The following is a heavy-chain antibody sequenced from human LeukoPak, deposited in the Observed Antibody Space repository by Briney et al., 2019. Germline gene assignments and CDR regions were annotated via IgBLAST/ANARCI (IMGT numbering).Heavy chain of an antibody. CDR3: ARDSGTTGEVKFDP. V-gene: IGHV4-4*07. Sequence: PGGSLRLSCAASGFTFSGYWMSWIRQSAGKGLEWVGRIYITGSTTYNPSLKSRVTMSLDTSKNQFSLKLSSVTAADTAVYYCARDSGTTGEVKFDPWGQGTLVTVSS. CDR2: IYITGST. D-gene: IGHD3-10*01. J-gene: IGHJ5*02. CDR1: GFTFSGYW.